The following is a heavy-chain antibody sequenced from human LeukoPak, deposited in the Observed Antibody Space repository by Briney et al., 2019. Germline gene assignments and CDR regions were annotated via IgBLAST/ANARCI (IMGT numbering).Heavy chain of an antibody. CDR2: ISSNGGST. D-gene: IGHD4/OR15-4a*01. J-gene: IGHJ6*03. V-gene: IGHV3-64*01. CDR3: ARGPLTQYYYYYYYMDV. Sequence: PGGSLRLSCAASGFTFSSYAMHWVRQAPWKGLEYVSAISSNGGSTYYANSVKGRFTISRDNSKNTLYLQMGSLRAEDMAVYYCARGPLTQYYYYYYYMDVWGKGTTVTVSS. CDR1: GFTFSSYA.